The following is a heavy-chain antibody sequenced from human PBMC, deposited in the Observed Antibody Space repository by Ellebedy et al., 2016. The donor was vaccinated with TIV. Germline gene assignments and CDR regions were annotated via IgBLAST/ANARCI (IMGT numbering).Heavy chain of an antibody. J-gene: IGHJ4*02. V-gene: IGHV3-11*04. Sequence: GESLKISXAASGFTVSNNYMTWVRQAPGKGLEWVSYIFSGGTTKYYADSVKGRFTISRDNAKNSLYLQMNSLRAEDTAVYYCARDGAWFGEFAFDYWGQGTLVTVSS. D-gene: IGHD3-10*01. CDR1: GFTVSNNY. CDR2: IFSGGTTK. CDR3: ARDGAWFGEFAFDY.